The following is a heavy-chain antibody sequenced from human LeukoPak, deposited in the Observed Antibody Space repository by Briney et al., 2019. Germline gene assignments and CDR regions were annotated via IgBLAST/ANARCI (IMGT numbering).Heavy chain of an antibody. CDR1: GFTFRSYS. CDR2: ITSTDRNI. V-gene: IGHV3-21*01. CDR3: AKDATAVPGTVYMDV. Sequence: GGSLRLSCAASGFTFRSYSMSWIRQAPGKGLEWVSSITSTDRNIDYADSVKGRFTISRDNAKNSVYLQMTSLRAEDTALYYCAKDATAVPGTVYMDVWGKGTTVTISS. D-gene: IGHD6-13*01. J-gene: IGHJ6*03.